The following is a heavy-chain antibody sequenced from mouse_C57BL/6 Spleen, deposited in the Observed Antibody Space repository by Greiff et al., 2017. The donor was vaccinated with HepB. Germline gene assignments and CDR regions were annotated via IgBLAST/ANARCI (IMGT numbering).Heavy chain of an antibody. CDR2: IYPGDGDT. CDR3: ARRGCYFDY. Sequence: VQLQQSGPELVKPGASVKISCKASGYAFSSSWMNWVKQRPGKGLEWIGRIYPGDGDTNYNGKFKGKATLTADKSSSTAYMQLSSLTSEDSAVYFCARRGCYFDYWGQGTTLTVSS. CDR1: GYAFSSSW. J-gene: IGHJ2*01. V-gene: IGHV1-82*01.